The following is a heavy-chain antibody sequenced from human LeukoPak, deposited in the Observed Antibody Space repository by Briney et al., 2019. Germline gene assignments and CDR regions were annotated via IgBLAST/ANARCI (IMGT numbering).Heavy chain of an antibody. D-gene: IGHD5/OR15-5a*01. V-gene: IGHV1-46*01. CDR3: ARGSGLSTIRGAFDI. Sequence: GASVNVSCKASGYTFTSYHMHWGRQAPGQGLEWMGIINPSSGGTSYAQKFQGRVTMTRDTSTSTVNMELRSLRSEDTAVYHCARGSGLSTIRGAFDIWGLGTMVTVSS. J-gene: IGHJ3*02. CDR2: INPSSGGT. CDR1: GYTFTSYH.